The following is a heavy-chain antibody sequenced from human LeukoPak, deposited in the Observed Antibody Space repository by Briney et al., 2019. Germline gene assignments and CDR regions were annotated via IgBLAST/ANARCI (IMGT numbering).Heavy chain of an antibody. Sequence: PGGSLRLSCAASGFMFTHHGMHWVRQAPGKGLEWVAVIWSDGSNRFYSDSVKGRFAISRDDSNDMVYLQMNGLRADDTAVYYCAKDIQRGFDHTNSLDSWGQGTLVIVSS. CDR2: IWSDGSNR. CDR3: AKDIQRGFDHTNSLDS. V-gene: IGHV3-33*06. J-gene: IGHJ4*02. CDR1: GFMFTHHG. D-gene: IGHD4-11*01.